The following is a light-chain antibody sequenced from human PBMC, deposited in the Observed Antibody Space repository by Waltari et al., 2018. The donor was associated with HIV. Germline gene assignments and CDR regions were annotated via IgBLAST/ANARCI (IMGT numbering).Light chain of an antibody. Sequence: EIVLTQSPGTLSLSPGDRATLSCRASQSVTSSFLSWYQQKPGQATRLLIYGASSRATGIPDRFSGGGSGTDFTLTISRLEPEDFAVYYCQQYGSSPLTFGGGTKVDIK. J-gene: IGKJ4*01. CDR2: GAS. CDR3: QQYGSSPLT. V-gene: IGKV3-20*01. CDR1: QSVTSSF.